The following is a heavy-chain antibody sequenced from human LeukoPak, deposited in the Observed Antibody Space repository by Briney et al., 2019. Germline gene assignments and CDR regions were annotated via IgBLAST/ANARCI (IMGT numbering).Heavy chain of an antibody. V-gene: IGHV1-46*01. Sequence: ASVKVSCKASGYTFTSYYMHWVRQAPGQGLEWMGIINPSGGSTSYAQKFQGRVTMTRDTSTSTVYMELSSLRSEDTAVYYCTIGCSSTSCHSPYYYYGMDVWGQGTTVTVSS. D-gene: IGHD2-2*01. J-gene: IGHJ6*02. CDR3: TIGCSSTSCHSPYYYYGMDV. CDR2: INPSGGST. CDR1: GYTFTSYY.